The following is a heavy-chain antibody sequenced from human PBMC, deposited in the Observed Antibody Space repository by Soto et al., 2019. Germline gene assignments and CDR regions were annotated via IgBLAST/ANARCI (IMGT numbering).Heavy chain of an antibody. V-gene: IGHV3-30-3*01. J-gene: IGHJ4*02. CDR1: GVTFSSYA. Sequence: GGSRRLCVEASGVTFSSYAMHWVRQAPGKGLEWVAVISYDGSNKYYADSVKGRFTISRDNSKNTLYLQMNSLRAEDTAVYYCARVIGGPTYYDFWSGPLDDYWGQRTLVTVSS. CDR3: ARVIGGPTYYDFWSGPLDDY. D-gene: IGHD3-3*01. CDR2: ISYDGSNK.